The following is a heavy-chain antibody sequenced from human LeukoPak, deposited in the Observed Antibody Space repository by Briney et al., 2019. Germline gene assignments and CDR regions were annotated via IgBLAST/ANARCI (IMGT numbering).Heavy chain of an antibody. Sequence: PGGSLRLSCAASGFTFSRYGMSWVRQAPGKGLEWVATIKQEGSEKYSVDAVKGRFTISRDNAKNSLDLQMSSLRAEDTAVYYCVSDVYWGQGTLVTVSS. J-gene: IGHJ4*02. CDR1: GFTFSRYG. CDR2: IKQEGSEK. V-gene: IGHV3-7*05. CDR3: VSDVY.